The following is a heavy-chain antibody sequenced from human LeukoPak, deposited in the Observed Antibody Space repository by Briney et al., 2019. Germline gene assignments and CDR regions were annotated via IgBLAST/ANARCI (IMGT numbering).Heavy chain of an antibody. CDR3: AGPSTGYCINGVCYRGFDP. CDR2: IYSSGST. Sequence: SETLSLTCTVSGGSISSYYWSWIRQPAGKGLEWIGRIYSSGSTDYNPSLKSRVTMSVDTSKNKFSLKLSSVTAADTAVYYCAGPSTGYCINGVCYRGFDPWGQGTLVTVSS. D-gene: IGHD2-8*01. J-gene: IGHJ5*02. V-gene: IGHV4-4*07. CDR1: GGSISSYY.